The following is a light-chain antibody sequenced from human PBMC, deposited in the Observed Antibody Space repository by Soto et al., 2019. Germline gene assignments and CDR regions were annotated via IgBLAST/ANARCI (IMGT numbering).Light chain of an antibody. Sequence: QSVLPQPASVSGSPGQSITISCTGTSSDVGDYNYVSWYQQHPGQAPKLMIYEVSNRPSGVSDRFSGSESGNTASLTISGLQAEDEADYYCSSYKSSSAPSVFGTGTKLTVL. J-gene: IGLJ1*01. CDR3: SSYKSSSAPSV. CDR2: EVS. V-gene: IGLV2-14*01. CDR1: SSDVGDYNY.